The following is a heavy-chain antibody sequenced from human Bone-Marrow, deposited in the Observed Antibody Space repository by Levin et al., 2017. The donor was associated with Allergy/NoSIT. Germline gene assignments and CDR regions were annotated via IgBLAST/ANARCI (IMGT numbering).Heavy chain of an antibody. D-gene: IGHD3-10*01. CDR2: IRKDGNET. CDR1: GFNFSDYW. J-gene: IGHJ4*02. V-gene: IGHV3-7*01. Sequence: PGGSLRLSCAGSGFNFSDYWMTWVRQAPQKGLEWVASIRKDGNETKYVDSVKGRFTISRDNANNSMFLQINSLRVEDTAIYYCARGGRQFGYWGQGTLVAVSS. CDR3: ARGGRQFGY.